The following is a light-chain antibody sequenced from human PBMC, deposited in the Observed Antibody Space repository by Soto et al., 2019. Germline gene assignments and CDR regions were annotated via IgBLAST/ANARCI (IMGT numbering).Light chain of an antibody. V-gene: IGKV1-39*01. CDR1: QDIGVF. Sequence: DIQMTQSPSSLSASVGDRVTITCRASQDIGVFSNWYQQKPGKAPKCLIYAASNLESRVPSRFSGSGSGTDFNFTISSLQFDDLATYYCQQTYNTPRTFGQGTRVDI. J-gene: IGKJ2*01. CDR2: AAS. CDR3: QQTYNTPRT.